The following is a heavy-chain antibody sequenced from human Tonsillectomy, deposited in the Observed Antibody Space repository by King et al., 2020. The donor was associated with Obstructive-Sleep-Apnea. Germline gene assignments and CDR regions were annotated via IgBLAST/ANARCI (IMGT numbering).Heavy chain of an antibody. Sequence: VQLVESGGGLVQPGGSLRLSCVDSGFTFSSYAMSWVRQAPGKGLEWVSGISDSGSSTYYADSVKGRFTIYRDNSKKTLYLQMHSLRAEDTAIYYCAKGSCSGGICYSADRYAMDVWGQGTTVTVSS. CDR2: ISDSGSST. D-gene: IGHD2-15*01. J-gene: IGHJ6*02. CDR3: AKGSCSGGICYSADRYAMDV. V-gene: IGHV3-23*04. CDR1: GFTFSSYA.